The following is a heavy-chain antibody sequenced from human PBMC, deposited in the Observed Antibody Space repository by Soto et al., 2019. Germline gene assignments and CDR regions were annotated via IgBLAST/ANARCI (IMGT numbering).Heavy chain of an antibody. CDR3: ARGSGYSGGGYVPRKDRDSYYGMDV. V-gene: IGHV1-69*02. Sequence: QVQLVQSGAEVKKPGSSVKVSCKASGGTFSSYTISWVRQAPGQGLEWMGRIIPILGIANYAQKFQGRVTITADKPPSTAYRELSSLRSEDKDVYYCARGSGYSGGGYVPRKDRDSYYGMDVWAKGPRSPSP. CDR2: IIPILGIA. CDR1: GGTFSSYT. D-gene: IGHD6-19*01. J-gene: IGHJ6*02.